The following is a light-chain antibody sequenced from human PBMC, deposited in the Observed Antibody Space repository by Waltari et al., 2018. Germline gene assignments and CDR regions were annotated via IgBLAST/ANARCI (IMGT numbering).Light chain of an antibody. CDR2: KDS. J-gene: IGLJ2*01. Sequence: SFELTQPPSLSVSPGQTARITCSVDALSKQYAHWHQQRPGLAPVLVIYKDSERPSGIPERFSGFSSGTTVTLTLSGVQAEDEADYYCQSADSSGSVVFGGGTKLTVL. CDR1: ALSKQY. V-gene: IGLV3-25*03. CDR3: QSADSSGSVV.